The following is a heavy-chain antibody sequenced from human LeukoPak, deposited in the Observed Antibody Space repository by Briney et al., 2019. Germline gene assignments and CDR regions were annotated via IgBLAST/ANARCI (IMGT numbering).Heavy chain of an antibody. D-gene: IGHD3-16*01. J-gene: IGHJ4*02. CDR1: GFTFSSYA. CDR3: AKGYYDYVWGSYYFDY. Sequence: GGSLRLSCAASGFTFSSYAMSWVRQARGKGLEWVSAISGSGGSTYYADSVKGRFTISRDNSRDTLYLQMNSLRAEDTAVYYCAKGYYDYVWGSYYFDYWGQGTLVTVSS. CDR2: ISGSGGST. V-gene: IGHV3-23*01.